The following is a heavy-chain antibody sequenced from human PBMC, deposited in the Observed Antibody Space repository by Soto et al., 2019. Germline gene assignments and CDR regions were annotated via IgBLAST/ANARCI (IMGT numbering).Heavy chain of an antibody. V-gene: IGHV3-11*01. Sequence: QKQLVESGGGSVKPGGSLRLSCAASGFTFIDHYMSWIRQAPGIGLEWVSYISSSGNTIYYADSVKGRFTISRDNAKKSLYLQMNKLRVEDTAVYYCARDPELWDESVETRPDSDYYGMDVWGHGTKVNVYS. J-gene: IGHJ6*02. CDR2: ISSSGNTI. D-gene: IGHD3-16*01. CDR1: GFTFIDHY. CDR3: ARDPELWDESVETRPDSDYYGMDV.